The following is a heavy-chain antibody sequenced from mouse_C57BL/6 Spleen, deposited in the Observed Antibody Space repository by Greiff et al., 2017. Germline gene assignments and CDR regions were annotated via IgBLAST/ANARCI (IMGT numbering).Heavy chain of an antibody. CDR3: ARDYGSSYWYFDV. CDR2: ISYDGSN. V-gene: IGHV3-6*01. J-gene: IGHJ1*03. CDR1: GYSITSGYY. D-gene: IGHD1-1*01. Sequence: EVKLQESGPGLVKPSQSLSLTCSVTGYSITSGYYWNWIRQFPGNKLEWMGYISYDGSNNYNPSLKNRISITRDTSKNQFFLKLNSVTTEDTATYDCARDYGSSYWYFDVWGTGTTVTVSS.